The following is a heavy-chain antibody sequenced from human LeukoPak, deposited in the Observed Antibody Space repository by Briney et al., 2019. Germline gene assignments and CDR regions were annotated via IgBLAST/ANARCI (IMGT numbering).Heavy chain of an antibody. CDR1: GVSISSYY. J-gene: IGHJ2*01. Sequence: SETLSLTCTVSGVSISSYYCSWIRQPPGKGLEWIGYISTSGGTDYSPSLRSRVTISVDRSKNPCSLNLSSVTAADTAVYYCARHDEGSGWYRSYIDLWGRGTLVIVSS. CDR2: ISTSGGT. D-gene: IGHD6-19*01. CDR3: ARHDEGSGWYRSYIDL. V-gene: IGHV4-4*09.